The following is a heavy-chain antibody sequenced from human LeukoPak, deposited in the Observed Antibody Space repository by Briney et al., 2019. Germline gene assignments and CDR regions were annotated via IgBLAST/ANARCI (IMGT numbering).Heavy chain of an antibody. V-gene: IGHV3-23*01. J-gene: IGHJ4*02. CDR1: GFTFSSYA. CDR3: AKDKLDYYDSSGYYSGGIDY. Sequence: PGGSLRLSCAASGFTFSSYAVSWVRQAPGKGLEWVSAISGSGGSTYYADSVKGRFTISRDNSKNTLYLQMNSLRAEDTAVYYCAKDKLDYYDSSGYYSGGIDYWGQGTLVTVSS. CDR2: ISGSGGST. D-gene: IGHD3-22*01.